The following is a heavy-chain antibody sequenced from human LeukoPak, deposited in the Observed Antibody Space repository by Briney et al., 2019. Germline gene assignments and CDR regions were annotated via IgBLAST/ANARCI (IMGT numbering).Heavy chain of an antibody. D-gene: IGHD3-3*01. V-gene: IGHV4-59*01. Sequence: SEALSLTCTVSDDSISNYYWSWIRQPPGRGLEWIGYIYYSGSTNYNPSLKSRVTISVDTSKNQFSLKLSSVTAADTAAYYCAREIPGVLRFLESPTGRYGMDVWGQGTTVTVSS. CDR2: IYYSGST. CDR1: DDSISNYY. CDR3: AREIPGVLRFLESPTGRYGMDV. J-gene: IGHJ6*02.